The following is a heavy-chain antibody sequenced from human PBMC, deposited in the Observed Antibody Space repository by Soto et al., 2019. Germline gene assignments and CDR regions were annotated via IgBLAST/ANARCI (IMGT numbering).Heavy chain of an antibody. CDR3: ARHGSGNLYYYYGMDV. CDR1: GGSFSGYY. J-gene: IGHJ6*02. V-gene: IGHV4-34*01. D-gene: IGHD3-10*01. CDR2: IDHSGYT. Sequence: SETLSLTCAVYGGSFSGYYWNWIRQPPGKGLEWIGEIDHSGYTNYNPSLKSRVTISVDTSKNQFSLKLSSVTAADTAVYYCARHGSGNLYYYYGMDVWGQGTTVTVSS.